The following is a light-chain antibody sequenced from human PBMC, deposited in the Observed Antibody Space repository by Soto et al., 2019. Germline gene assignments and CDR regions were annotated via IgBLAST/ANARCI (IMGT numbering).Light chain of an antibody. V-gene: IGLV2-14*01. Sequence: QSVLTQHASLSGSPGQSIATSCTGTSSDVGGYNYVSWYQQHPGKAPKLMIHEVSNRPSGISDRFSGSKSGNTASLTISGLQADDEADYYCSSHTSYSTRVFGTGTKVTVL. CDR3: SSHTSYSTRV. J-gene: IGLJ1*01. CDR2: EVS. CDR1: SSDVGGYNY.